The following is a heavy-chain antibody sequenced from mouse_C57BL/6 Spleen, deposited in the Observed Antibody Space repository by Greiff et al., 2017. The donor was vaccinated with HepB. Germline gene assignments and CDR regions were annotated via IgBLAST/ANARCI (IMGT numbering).Heavy chain of an antibody. V-gene: IGHV14-2*01. CDR2: IDPEDGET. D-gene: IGHD1-1*01. CDR3: ATHRPTRSSSAWFAY. CDR1: GFNIKDYY. Sequence: EVKLQESGAELVKPGASVKLSCTASGFNIKDYYMHWVKQRTEQGLEWIGRIDPEDGETKYAPKFQGKATITADTSSKTAYLQLSSLTSEDTAVYYCATHRPTRSSSAWFAYWGQGTLVTVSA. J-gene: IGHJ3*01.